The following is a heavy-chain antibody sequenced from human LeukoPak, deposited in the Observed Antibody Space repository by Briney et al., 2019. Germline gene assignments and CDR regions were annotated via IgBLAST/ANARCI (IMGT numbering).Heavy chain of an antibody. Sequence: GASVKVSCKASGYTFTGYYMHGVRQAPGQGREWMGWINPNSVGTNYAQKFQGRVTMCRETSISTAYMGLCSLRSEETAVYYCARAYYYDSSPEFDPCGQEALGTVSS. CDR3: ARAYYYDSSPEFDP. J-gene: IGHJ5*02. CDR2: INPNSVGT. CDR1: GYTFTGYY. V-gene: IGHV1-2*02. D-gene: IGHD3-22*01.